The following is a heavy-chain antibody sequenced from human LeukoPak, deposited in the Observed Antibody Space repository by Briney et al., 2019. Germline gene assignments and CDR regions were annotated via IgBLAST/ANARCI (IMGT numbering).Heavy chain of an antibody. CDR2: ISYSGNT. J-gene: IGHJ5*02. CDR3: ARDGRDGYNYVDL. CDR1: GGSINNYY. V-gene: IGHV4-59*01. D-gene: IGHD5-24*01. Sequence: PSETLSLTCTVSGGSINNYYWSWIRQPPGKGLEWIGYISYSGNTEYNPSLKSRVTISVDTSKNQLTLKLRSVTAADTAVYFCARDGRDGYNYVDLWGQGTLVTVSS.